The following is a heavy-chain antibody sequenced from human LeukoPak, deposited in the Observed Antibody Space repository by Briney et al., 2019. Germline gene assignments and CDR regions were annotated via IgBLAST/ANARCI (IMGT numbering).Heavy chain of an antibody. CDR1: GYSFNIYE. CDR2: VNPNSGDT. J-gene: IGHJ5*02. V-gene: IGHV1-8*01. CDR3: SRGPRFDP. Sequence: ASVKVSCKPSGYSFNIYEINWVRQATGQGLEWMGWVNPNSGDTDYAQKFQGRLTMTSNTSISTAYMELSGLRLEDTAVYYCSRGPRFDPWGQGTQVTVSS.